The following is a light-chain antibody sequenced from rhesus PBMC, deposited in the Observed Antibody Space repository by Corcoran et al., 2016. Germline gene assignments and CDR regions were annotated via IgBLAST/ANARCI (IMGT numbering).Light chain of an antibody. V-gene: IGKV1-19*01. J-gene: IGKJ3*01. Sequence: DIQMNQSPSSLSASVGDKVTITRHASQGISSWLARYQQKTGKAPKHLIYAASSLQSGVPSRVSGIGSGTDYTLTISSLHPEDVATYFCQHSDDLPFTFGDVAKLDVK. CDR1: QGISSW. CDR2: AAS. CDR3: QHSDDLPFT.